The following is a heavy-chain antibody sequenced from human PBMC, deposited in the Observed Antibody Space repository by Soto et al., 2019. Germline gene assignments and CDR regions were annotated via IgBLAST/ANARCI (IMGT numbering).Heavy chain of an antibody. Sequence: EVQLVESGGGLVQPGGSLRLSCAASGFAFGSYWMHWVRQAPGKGLVWVSRISQDGTIATQADSVKGRFTISRDNAKNTLYLQMNSLRADDTAVYYCVRDRRHWSAFDDQWGQGTVVTVSS. V-gene: IGHV3-74*01. CDR3: VRDRRHWSAFDDQ. CDR2: ISQDGTIA. CDR1: GFAFGSYW. J-gene: IGHJ4*02. D-gene: IGHD1-1*01.